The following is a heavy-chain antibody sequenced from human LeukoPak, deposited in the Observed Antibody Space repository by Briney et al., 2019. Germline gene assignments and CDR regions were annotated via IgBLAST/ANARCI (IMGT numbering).Heavy chain of an antibody. CDR1: GFTFSTYS. D-gene: IGHD2-2*01. CDR3: ATSYRLLPAASLDY. V-gene: IGHV3-21*01. Sequence: GGSLRLSCAASGFTFSTYSMTWVRQSPGRGLEWVSSISSSSVYIYYADSVKGRFIISRDNAKTSLYLQMTSLRAEDTAVYYCATSYRLLPAASLDYWGQGTLVTVSS. CDR2: ISSSSVYI. J-gene: IGHJ4*02.